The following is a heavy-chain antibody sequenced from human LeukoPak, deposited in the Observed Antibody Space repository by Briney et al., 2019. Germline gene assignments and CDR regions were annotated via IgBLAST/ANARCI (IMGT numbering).Heavy chain of an antibody. CDR2: IYHSGST. V-gene: IGHV4-30-2*01. CDR3: ARYSYGGYYFDY. J-gene: IGHJ4*02. CDR1: GGSISSGGYS. Sequence: SQTLSLTCAVSGGSISSGGYSWSWIRQPPGKGLEWIGYIYHSGSTYYNLSLKSRVTISVDRSKNQFSLKLSSVTAADTAVYYCARYSYGGYYFDYWGQGTLVTVSS. D-gene: IGHD5-18*01.